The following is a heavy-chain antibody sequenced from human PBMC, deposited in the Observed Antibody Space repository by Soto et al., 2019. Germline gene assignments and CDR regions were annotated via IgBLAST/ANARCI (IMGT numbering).Heavy chain of an antibody. Sequence: QVQLVESGGGVVQPGGSLRLSCAASGFTFSSYAMHWVRQTPGKGLEWVAAISYDGTYKYHADSVKGRLAISRDNSKNTLYPQMNSRRPEDTAVYYCAREGGSMGVSDFDYWGQGSQVTVSS. J-gene: IGHJ4*02. D-gene: IGHD2-15*01. CDR2: ISYDGTYK. V-gene: IGHV3-30*03. CDR3: AREGGSMGVSDFDY. CDR1: GFTFSSYA.